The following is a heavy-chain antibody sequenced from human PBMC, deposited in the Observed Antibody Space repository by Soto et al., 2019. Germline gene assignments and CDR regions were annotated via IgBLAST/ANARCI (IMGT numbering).Heavy chain of an antibody. CDR2: IVPIFGTT. J-gene: IGHJ6*02. Sequence: SVKVSCKASGDTFSSYSISWVRQAPGQGLEWMGGIVPIFGTTVYAPRLQGRVTITADGPTSTSYMELSGLRFEDTAIYYCAANSLGGGSQGDVWGQGTTVTVSS. CDR1: GDTFSSYS. D-gene: IGHD3-10*01. V-gene: IGHV1-69*13. CDR3: AANSLGGGSQGDV.